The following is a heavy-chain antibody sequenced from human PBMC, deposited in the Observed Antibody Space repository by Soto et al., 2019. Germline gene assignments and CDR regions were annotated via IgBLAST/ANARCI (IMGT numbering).Heavy chain of an antibody. CDR2: IYYSGST. CDR1: GGSISYYY. V-gene: IGHV4-59*01. D-gene: IGHD3-10*01. J-gene: IGHJ4*02. CDR3: ARDVGSGSNYFDS. Sequence: SETLSLTCTVSGGSISYYYWSWIRQPPGKGLEWSGYIYYSGSTNYNPSLKSRVTISVDTSKNQFSLKLTSVTAADTAAPYCARDVGSGSNYFDSWGQGTLVTVSS.